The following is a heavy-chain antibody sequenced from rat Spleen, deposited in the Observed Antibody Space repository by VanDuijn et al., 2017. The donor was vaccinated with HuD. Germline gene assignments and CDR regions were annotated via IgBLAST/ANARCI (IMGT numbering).Heavy chain of an antibody. J-gene: IGHJ2*01. V-gene: IGHV5-29*01. D-gene: IGHD1-7*01. CDR1: GFTFNDSV. CDR3: TKMGNYFNH. CDR2: ITDSSYST. Sequence: VQLVESGGGLVQPGRSLKLSCAASGFTFNDSVMAWVRQAPTKGLEWVASITDSSYSTYYRDSVKGRFTISRDNAKSTLYLQMDSLRSEDTAPYYCTKMGNYFNHWGQGVMVTVSS.